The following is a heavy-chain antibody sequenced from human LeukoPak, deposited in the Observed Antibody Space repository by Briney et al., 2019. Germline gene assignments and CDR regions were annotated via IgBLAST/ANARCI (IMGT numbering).Heavy chain of an antibody. D-gene: IGHD6-19*01. CDR2: IYYSGST. CDR1: GGSISSYY. J-gene: IGHJ5*02. CDR3: AKRMAGPNCFDP. Sequence: SETLSLTCTVSGGSISSYYWSWIRQPPGKGLEWIGYIYYSGSTNYNPSLKSRVTISVDTSKNQFSLKLSSVTAADTAVYYCAKRMAGPNCFDPWGQGTLVTVSS. V-gene: IGHV4-59*01.